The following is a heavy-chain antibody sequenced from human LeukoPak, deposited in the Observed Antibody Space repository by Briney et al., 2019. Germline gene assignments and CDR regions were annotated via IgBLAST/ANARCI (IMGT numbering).Heavy chain of an antibody. CDR3: ARYSGIYGHDN. D-gene: IGHD3-10*01. CDR1: GVSFTSFY. CDR2: FFSSGTSSGTT. V-gene: IGHV4-4*07. Sequence: SETLSLTCTVSGVSFTSFYWSWVRQPAGKGLEWIGHFFSSGTSSGTTKYNPSFESRATISVDKSKNQLSLKLTSVTAADTAVYYCARYSGIYGHDNWGQGTLVTVSS. J-gene: IGHJ4*02.